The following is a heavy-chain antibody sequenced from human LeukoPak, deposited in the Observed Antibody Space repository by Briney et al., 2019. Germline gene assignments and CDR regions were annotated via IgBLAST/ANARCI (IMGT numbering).Heavy chain of an antibody. J-gene: IGHJ4*02. V-gene: IGHV4-61*02. CDR2: IYTSGST. CDR1: GGSISSGSYY. CDR3: ARDGPNPLLWFAY. Sequence: SETLSLTCTVSGGSISSGSYYWSWIRQPAGKGLEWIGRIYTSGSTNYNPSLKSRVTISVDTSKNQFPLKLSSVTAADTAVYYCARDGPNPLLWFAYWGQGTLVTVSS. D-gene: IGHD3-10*01.